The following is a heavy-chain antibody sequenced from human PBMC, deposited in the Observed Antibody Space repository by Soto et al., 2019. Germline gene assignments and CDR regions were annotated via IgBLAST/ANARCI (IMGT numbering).Heavy chain of an antibody. CDR3: ARYFRIQLWFVNWFDL. J-gene: IGHJ5*02. D-gene: IGHD5-18*01. CDR1: GYTFTSYA. Sequence: ASVKVSCKASGYTFTSYAMHWVRQAPGQRLEWMGWINAGNGNTKYSQKFQGRVTITRDTSASTAYMELSSLRSEDTAVYYCARYFRIQLWFVNWFDLWGQGTLVTVSS. CDR2: INAGNGNT. V-gene: IGHV1-3*01.